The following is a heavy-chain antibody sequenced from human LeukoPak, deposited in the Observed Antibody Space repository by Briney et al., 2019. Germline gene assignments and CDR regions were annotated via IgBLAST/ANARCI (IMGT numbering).Heavy chain of an antibody. CDR2: ISSSSSYI. D-gene: IGHD2-2*01. V-gene: IGHV3-21*01. CDR3: AKEKGYCSSTSCSNY. CDR1: GFTFSSYS. J-gene: IGHJ4*02. Sequence: NPGGSLRLSCAASGFTFSSYSMNWVRQAPGKGLEWVSSISSSSSYIYYADSVKGRFTISRDNAKNSLYLQMNSLRAEDTAVYYCAKEKGYCSSTSCSNYRGQGTLVTVSS.